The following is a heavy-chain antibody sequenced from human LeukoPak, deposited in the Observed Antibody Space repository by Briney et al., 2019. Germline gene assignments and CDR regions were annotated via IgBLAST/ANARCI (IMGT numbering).Heavy chain of an antibody. D-gene: IGHD6-19*01. CDR3: ANLLTGYSSGRGDY. V-gene: IGHV3-21*01. J-gene: IGHJ4*02. CDR1: GFTFSSYS. Sequence: PGGSLRLSCAASGFTFSSYSMNWVRQAPGKGLEWVSSISSSSSYIYYADSVKGRFTISRGNAKNSLYLQMNSLRAEDTAVYYCANLLTGYSSGRGDYWGQGTLVTVSS. CDR2: ISSSSSYI.